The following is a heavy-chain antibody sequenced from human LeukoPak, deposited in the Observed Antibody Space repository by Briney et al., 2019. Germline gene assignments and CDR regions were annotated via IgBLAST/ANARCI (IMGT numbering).Heavy chain of an antibody. V-gene: IGHV1-69*08. CDR1: GGTFRSHI. CDR2: IIPVIDSA. CDR3: TRVNLRGSQYNWFDP. D-gene: IGHD1-26*01. Sequence: SVKVSCKTSGGTFRSHIFSWVRQAPGQGLEWMGRIIPVIDSAKYAQKFQDRITITADTSTGTAYLHLTSLTSEDTAIYYCTRVNLRGSQYNWFDPWGRGTLVTVSS. J-gene: IGHJ5*02.